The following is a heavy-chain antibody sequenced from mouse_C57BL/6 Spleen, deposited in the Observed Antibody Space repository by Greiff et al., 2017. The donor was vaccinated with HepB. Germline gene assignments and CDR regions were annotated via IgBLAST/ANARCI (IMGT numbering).Heavy chain of an antibody. CDR3: ARDHPIYYDYDGFAY. Sequence: EVMLVESGGGLVKPGGSLKLSCAASGFTFSSYAMSWVRQTPEKRLEWVATISDGGSYTYYPDNVKGRFTISRDNAKNNLYLQMSHLKSEDTAMYYCARDHPIYYDYDGFAYWGQGTLVTVSA. CDR1: GFTFSSYA. D-gene: IGHD2-4*01. CDR2: ISDGGSYT. V-gene: IGHV5-4*01. J-gene: IGHJ3*01.